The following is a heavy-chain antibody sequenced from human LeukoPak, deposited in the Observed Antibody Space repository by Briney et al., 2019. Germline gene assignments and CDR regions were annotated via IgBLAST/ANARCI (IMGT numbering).Heavy chain of an antibody. CDR2: INPNSGDT. J-gene: IGHJ5*02. D-gene: IGHD4-11*01. Sequence: ASVKVPCKASGYTFTAYYIHWVRQAPGQGLEWMGRINPNSGDTNYAQKFQGRVTMTRDTSISTAYMELSRLRSDDTAVYYCAREGSQDYSKYFNWFDPWGQGTLVTVSS. V-gene: IGHV1-2*06. CDR3: AREGSQDYSKYFNWFDP. CDR1: GYTFTAYY.